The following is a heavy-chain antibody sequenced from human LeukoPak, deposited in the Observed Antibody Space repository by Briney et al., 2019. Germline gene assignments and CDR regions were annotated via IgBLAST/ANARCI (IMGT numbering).Heavy chain of an antibody. V-gene: IGHV4-4*07. CDR1: GGSISSYY. D-gene: IGHD6-13*01. CDR2: IYTSGST. J-gene: IGHJ4*02. CDR3: ARGSSWSYYFDY. Sequence: WETLSLTCTVSGGSISSYYWSWIRQPAGKGLEWIGRIYTSGSTNYNPSLKSRVTMSVDTSKNQFSLKLSPVTAADTAVYYCARGSSWSYYFDYWGQGTLVTVSS.